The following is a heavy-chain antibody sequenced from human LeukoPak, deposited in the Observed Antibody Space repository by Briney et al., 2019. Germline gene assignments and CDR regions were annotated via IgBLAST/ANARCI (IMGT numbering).Heavy chain of an antibody. J-gene: IGHJ6*02. CDR3: AKGQGFDYYYAMDV. V-gene: IGHV3-66*02. CDR2: IHSGGTT. Sequence: GGSLRLSCAASGFTVSSNYMTWVRQAPGKGLEWVSVIHSGGTTYYADSVKGRFTISRDNSKNTLYLQMNSLRAEDTAVYYCAKGQGFDYYYAMDVWGQGTTVTVSS. CDR1: GFTVSSNY. D-gene: IGHD3-16*01.